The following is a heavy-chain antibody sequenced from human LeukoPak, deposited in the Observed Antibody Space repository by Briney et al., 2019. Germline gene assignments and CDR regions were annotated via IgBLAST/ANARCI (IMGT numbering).Heavy chain of an antibody. CDR1: GGSISSSSYY. Sequence: SETLSLTCTVSGGSISSSSYYWGWIRQPPGKGLEWIGSIYYSGSTNYNPSLKSRVTISVDTSKNQFSLKLSSVTAAGTAVYYCARQTGWGLFSLPGGQGTLVTVSS. CDR3: ARQTGWGLFSLP. J-gene: IGHJ4*02. D-gene: IGHD6-19*01. CDR2: IYYSGST. V-gene: IGHV4-39*01.